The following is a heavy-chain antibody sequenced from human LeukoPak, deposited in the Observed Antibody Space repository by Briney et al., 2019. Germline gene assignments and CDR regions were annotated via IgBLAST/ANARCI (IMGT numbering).Heavy chain of an antibody. J-gene: IGHJ4*02. V-gene: IGHV4-39*02. CDR2: IYYSGST. D-gene: IGHD3-16*01. CDR3: ARDELYDTVTDY. CDR1: GGSISSSSYY. Sequence: PSETLSLTCTVSGGSISSSSYYWGWIRQPPGKGLEWIGSIYYSGSTYYNPSLKSRVTISVDTSKNQFSLKLSSVTAADTAVYYCARDELYDTVTDYWGQGTLVTVSS.